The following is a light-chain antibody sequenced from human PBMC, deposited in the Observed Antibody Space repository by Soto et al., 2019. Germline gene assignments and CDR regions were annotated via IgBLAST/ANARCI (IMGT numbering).Light chain of an antibody. Sequence: DIQMTQSPSSLSASVGDRVTITCRASQSISNYLNWYQQKPGIAPKLLIYGASSLQSGVPSRVSGTGYGTHFTLTISSLQPEDFATYYCQQSYSTPRTFGGGTKVEIK. CDR1: QSISNY. CDR2: GAS. J-gene: IGKJ4*01. V-gene: IGKV1-39*01. CDR3: QQSYSTPRT.